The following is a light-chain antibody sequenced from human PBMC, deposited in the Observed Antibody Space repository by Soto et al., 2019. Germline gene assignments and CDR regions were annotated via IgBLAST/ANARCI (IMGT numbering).Light chain of an antibody. CDR1: QDIGYH. J-gene: IGKJ1*01. CDR2: SAS. V-gene: IGKV1-17*03. Sequence: DIQMTQSPSAMSAAVGDRVTITCRASQDIGYHLGWFQQKPGKAPKRLIYSASSLDSGVPSRFSATGSGTECPFTISSLQPEDFATYYCQLHTTYPRPFGQGTKVEVK. CDR3: QLHTTYPRP.